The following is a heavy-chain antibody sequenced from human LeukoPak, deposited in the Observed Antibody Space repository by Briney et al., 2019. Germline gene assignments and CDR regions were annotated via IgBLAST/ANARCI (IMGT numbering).Heavy chain of an antibody. Sequence: SETLSLTCAVYGGSFSGYYWSWVRQPPGKGLEWVGEINHSGSTNYNPSLKSRVTISADTSKNQFSLKLSSVTAADTAVYYCAYTAMAPLPFDYWGQGTLVTVSS. CDR2: INHSGST. CDR1: GGSFSGYY. J-gene: IGHJ4*02. V-gene: IGHV4-34*01. CDR3: AYTAMAPLPFDY. D-gene: IGHD5-18*01.